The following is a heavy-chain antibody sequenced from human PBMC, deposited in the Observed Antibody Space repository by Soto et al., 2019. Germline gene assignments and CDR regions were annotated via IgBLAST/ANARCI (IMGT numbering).Heavy chain of an antibody. V-gene: IGHV6-1*01. CDR2: TYYKSKWYY. J-gene: IGHJ6*03. CDR1: GDSASSNSAG. CDR3: VRGSWDDVSGHYYMDV. Sequence: PSQTLSLTCDISGDSASSNSAGWNWIRQTPSRGLEWLGRTYYKSKWYYTYAASVKSRITVSPDTSKNQFSLQLTSVTPEDTAVNYCVRGSWDDVSGHYYMDVWDKGTTVTVSS. D-gene: IGHD1-1*01.